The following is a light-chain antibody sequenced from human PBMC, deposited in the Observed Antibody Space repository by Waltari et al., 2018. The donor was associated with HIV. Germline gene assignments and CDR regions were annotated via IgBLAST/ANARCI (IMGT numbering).Light chain of an antibody. V-gene: IGLV3-1*01. Sequence: SYELTQPPSVSVSPGQTASITCSGDKLGAKYACWSQQKPGQSPVLVIYQDSKRPSGIPERFSGSNSGNTATLTISGTQAMDEADYYCQAWDSSTAGDVVFGGGTKLTVL. CDR1: KLGAKY. J-gene: IGLJ2*01. CDR2: QDS. CDR3: QAWDSSTAGDVV.